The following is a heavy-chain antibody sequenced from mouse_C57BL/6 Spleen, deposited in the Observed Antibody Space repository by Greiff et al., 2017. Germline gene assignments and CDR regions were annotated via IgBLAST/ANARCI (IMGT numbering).Heavy chain of an antibody. Sequence: VQLQQSGAELVRPGTSVKMSCKASGYTFTHYWIGWAKQRPGHGLEWIGDIYPGGGYSNYNEKFKGKATLTADKSSSTAYMQVSSLTSEDSAIYYCARRTGTGDLDYWGQGTTRTVSS. V-gene: IGHV1-63*01. J-gene: IGHJ2*01. CDR2: IYPGGGYS. D-gene: IGHD4-1*01. CDR3: ARRTGTGDLDY. CDR1: GYTFTHYW.